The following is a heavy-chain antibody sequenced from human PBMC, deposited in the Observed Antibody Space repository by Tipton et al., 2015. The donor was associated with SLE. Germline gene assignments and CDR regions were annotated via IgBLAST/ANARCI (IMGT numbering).Heavy chain of an antibody. Sequence: TLSLTCTVSGGSISGYYWSWIRQPAGKGLEWIGRVYSSGSTIYNPSIKSRITLSLDTSKNQFSLRVNSVTAADTAVYYCARRRFQSAPDYWGQGTLVSVSS. CDR2: VYSSGST. J-gene: IGHJ4*02. CDR1: GGSISGYY. CDR3: ARRRFQSAPDY. V-gene: IGHV4-4*07. D-gene: IGHD2-21*01.